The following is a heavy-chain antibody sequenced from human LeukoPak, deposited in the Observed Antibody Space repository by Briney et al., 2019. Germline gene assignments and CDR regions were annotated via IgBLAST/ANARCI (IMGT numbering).Heavy chain of an antibody. CDR3: ARDRGGYYYYYMDV. J-gene: IGHJ6*03. Sequence: SETLSLTCTVSGGSISSYYWSWIRQPPGKELEWIGYIYYSGSTNYNPSLKSRVTISVDTSKNQFSLKLSSVTAADTAVYYCARDRGGYYYYYMDVWGKGTTVTISS. CDR2: IYYSGST. V-gene: IGHV4-59*01. D-gene: IGHD3-16*01. CDR1: GGSISSYY.